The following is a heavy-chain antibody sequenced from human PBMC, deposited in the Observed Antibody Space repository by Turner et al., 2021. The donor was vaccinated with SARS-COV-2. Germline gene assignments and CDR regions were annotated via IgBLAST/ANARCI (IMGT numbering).Heavy chain of an antibody. Sequence: EVQLVESGGGLVKPGGSLRLSCAASGFTFSSYSMNWVRQAPGKGLEWVSSITGGSGYIYYADSVKGRFTISRDNAKTSLYLQMNSLRAEDTAVYYCARVFPTDSSVWYRYYYYYGMDVWGQGTTVTVSS. D-gene: IGHD6-19*01. V-gene: IGHV3-21*01. CDR3: ARVFPTDSSVWYRYYYYYGMDV. J-gene: IGHJ6*02. CDR2: ITGGSGYI. CDR1: GFTFSSYS.